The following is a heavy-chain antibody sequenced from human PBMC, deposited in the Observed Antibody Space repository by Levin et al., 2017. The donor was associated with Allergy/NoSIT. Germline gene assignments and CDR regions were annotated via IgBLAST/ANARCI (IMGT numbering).Heavy chain of an antibody. V-gene: IGHV4-39*01. J-gene: IGHJ4*02. Sequence: SETLSLTCTVSGGSISSSSYYWGWIRLPPGKGLEWIGSIYYSGSTYYNPSLKSRVTISVDTSKNQFSLKLSSVTAADTAVYYCARWGYSGYDSPAFDYWGQGTLVTVSS. CDR1: GGSISSSSYY. CDR2: IYYSGST. CDR3: ARWGYSGYDSPAFDY. D-gene: IGHD5-12*01.